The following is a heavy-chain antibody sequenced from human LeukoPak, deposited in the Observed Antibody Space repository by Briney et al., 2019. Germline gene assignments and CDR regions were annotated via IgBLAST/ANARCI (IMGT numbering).Heavy chain of an antibody. CDR2: IYYSGST. CDR3: AGTFTIFVVAAYYYYMDV. Sequence: SGTLSLTCTVSGCSISSYYWSWIRQPPGKGLEWIWYIYYSGSTNYNPSLKSRVTISVDTSKNQFSLKLSSVTAADTAVYYCAGTFTIFVVAAYYYYMDVWGKGTTVTVSS. D-gene: IGHD3-3*01. V-gene: IGHV4-59*01. CDR1: GCSISSYY. J-gene: IGHJ6*03.